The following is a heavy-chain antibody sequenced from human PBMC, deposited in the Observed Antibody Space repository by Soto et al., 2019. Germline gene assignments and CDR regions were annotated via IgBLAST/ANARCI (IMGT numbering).Heavy chain of an antibody. D-gene: IGHD1-26*01. Sequence: PGGSLRLSGAASGFTFSSYAMSWVRQAPGKGLEWVSGISGIYGSTYYADSVKGRFTISRDSSKNTLYLQMNTLRAEDTAVYYCAKVYLTMVGTTTDNYYFNYWGQGTLVTVSS. J-gene: IGHJ4*02. CDR1: GFTFSSYA. CDR2: ISGIYGST. V-gene: IGHV3-23*01. CDR3: AKVYLTMVGTTTDNYYFNY.